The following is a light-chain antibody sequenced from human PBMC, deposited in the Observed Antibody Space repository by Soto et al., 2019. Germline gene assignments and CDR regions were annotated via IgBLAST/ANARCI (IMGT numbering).Light chain of an antibody. CDR2: GAS. J-gene: IGKJ4*01. Sequence: EIVLTQSPGTLSLSPGERATLSFRASQSVSRSNFAWYQQKPGQAPRLLIYGASSRATGIPDRFSGAGSGTDFTLSINRLEPEDFAVYYCQHYDTSLTFGGGTKVDIK. V-gene: IGKV3-20*01. CDR1: QSVSRSN. CDR3: QHYDTSLT.